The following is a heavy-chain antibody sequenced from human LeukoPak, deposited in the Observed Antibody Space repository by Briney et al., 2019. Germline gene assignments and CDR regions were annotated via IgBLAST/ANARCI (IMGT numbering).Heavy chain of an antibody. Sequence: PGGSLRLSCAASGFTFSSYSMNWVRQAPGKGLEWVSSISSTSSNTNYADSVKGRSTISRDNAKNTLYLQMNSLRAEDTAVYYCARDLWTSGDYWGQGTLVTVSS. D-gene: IGHD3/OR15-3a*01. CDR2: ISSTSSNT. V-gene: IGHV3-21*01. CDR1: GFTFSSYS. CDR3: ARDLWTSGDY. J-gene: IGHJ4*02.